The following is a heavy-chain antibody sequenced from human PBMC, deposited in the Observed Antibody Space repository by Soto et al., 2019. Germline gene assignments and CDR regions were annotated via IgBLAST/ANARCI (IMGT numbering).Heavy chain of an antibody. CDR1: GGTFSSYT. D-gene: IGHD2-2*01. Sequence: QVQLVQSGAEVKKPGSSVKVSCKASGGTFSSYTISWVRQAPGQGLEWMGRIIPILGIANYAQKFQGRVTITADKSTSSAYMELSSLRSEDTAVYYCARPYCSSTSCPNYMDVWGKGNTVTVSS. J-gene: IGHJ6*03. CDR2: IIPILGIA. CDR3: ARPYCSSTSCPNYMDV. V-gene: IGHV1-69*02.